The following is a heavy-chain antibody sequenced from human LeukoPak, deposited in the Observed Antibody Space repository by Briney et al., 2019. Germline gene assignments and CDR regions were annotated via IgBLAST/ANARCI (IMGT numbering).Heavy chain of an antibody. CDR3: ARDDRGSYYGVY. J-gene: IGHJ4*02. Sequence: GGSLRLSCAASGFTFSSYAMHWVRQAPGKGLEWVAVISYDGSNKYYADSVKGRFTISRDNAKNSLYLQMNSLRAEDTAVYYCARDDRGSYYGVYWGQGTLVTVSS. CDR1: GFTFSSYA. D-gene: IGHD1-26*01. V-gene: IGHV3-30-3*01. CDR2: ISYDGSNK.